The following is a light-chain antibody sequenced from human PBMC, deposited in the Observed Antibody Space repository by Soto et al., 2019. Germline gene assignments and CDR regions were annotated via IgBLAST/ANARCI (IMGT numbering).Light chain of an antibody. CDR2: AAS. CDR3: QQSYSTPWT. J-gene: IGKJ1*01. CDR1: QIISSY. V-gene: IGKV1-39*01. Sequence: DIQMTQSPSSLSASVGDRVTITCRASQIISSYLNWYQQKPGKAPKLLIYAASSLQSVVPSRFSGSGSGTDFTLTISSLQPEDFATYYCQQSYSTPWTFGQGTKVEIQ.